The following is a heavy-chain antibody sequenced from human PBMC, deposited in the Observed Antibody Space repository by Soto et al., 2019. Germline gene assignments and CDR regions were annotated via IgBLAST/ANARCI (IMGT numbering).Heavy chain of an antibody. Sequence: EVQVLESGGDLVQPGGSLRLSCAASGFTIRNYAMSWVRQAPGKALECVSGISGSSDRTYYADSVKGRFTISKDTSSNTLYLQMNSLRVEDTAVYHCEGSWTWGQGTMVTVSS. CDR2: ISGSSDRT. CDR1: GFTIRNYA. CDR3: EGSWT. V-gene: IGHV3-23*01. J-gene: IGHJ3*01. D-gene: IGHD5-12*01.